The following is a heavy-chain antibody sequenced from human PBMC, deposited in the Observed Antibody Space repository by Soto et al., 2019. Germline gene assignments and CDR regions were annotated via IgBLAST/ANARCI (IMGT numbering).Heavy chain of an antibody. Sequence: QVQLVQSGAEVKKPGSSVKVSCKASGGTFSSYAISWVRQAPGQGLEWMGGIIPIFGTANYAQKFQGRVTFTADDPTGTAYRGLTSLGFEATALFYCARGGPIKVSSGYLLDDYGAQGTLVTVPS. D-gene: IGHD3-22*01. V-gene: IGHV1-69*01. CDR3: ARGGPIKVSSGYLLDDY. J-gene: IGHJ4*02. CDR1: GGTFSSYA. CDR2: IIPIFGTA.